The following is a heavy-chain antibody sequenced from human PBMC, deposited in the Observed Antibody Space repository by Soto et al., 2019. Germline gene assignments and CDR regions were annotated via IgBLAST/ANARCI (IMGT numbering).Heavy chain of an antibody. V-gene: IGHV4-39*01. CDR3: ARRVVVDAFDI. D-gene: IGHD2-21*01. Sequence: TSQTLSLTCTVSGGSISSSSYYWGWIRQPPGKGLEWIGSIYYSGSTYYNPSLKSRVTISVDTSKNQFSLKLSSVTAADTAVYYCARRVVVDAFDIWGQGTMVPVS. CDR2: IYYSGST. CDR1: GGSISSSSYY. J-gene: IGHJ3*02.